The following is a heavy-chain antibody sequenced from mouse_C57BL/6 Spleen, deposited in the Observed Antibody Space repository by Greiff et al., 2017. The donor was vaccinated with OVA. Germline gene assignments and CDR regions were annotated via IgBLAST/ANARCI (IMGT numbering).Heavy chain of an antibody. J-gene: IGHJ2*01. CDR1: GYTFTDYY. D-gene: IGHD1-1*01. V-gene: IGHV1-19*01. CDR3: ARSYGSSSFDY. CDR2: INPYNGGT. Sequence: EVQLQQSGPVLVKPGASVKMSCKASGYTFTDYYMNWVKQSHGKSLEWIGVINPYNGGTSYNQKFKGKATLTVDKSSSTAYMELNSLTSEDSAVYYCARSYGSSSFDYWGQGTTLTVSS.